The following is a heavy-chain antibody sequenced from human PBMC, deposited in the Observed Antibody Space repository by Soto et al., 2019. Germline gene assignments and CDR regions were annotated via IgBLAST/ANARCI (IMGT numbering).Heavy chain of an antibody. V-gene: IGHV3-33*01. Sequence: VQLVESGGGVVQPGGSLRLSCAASGFTFSNYGMHRVRQAPGKGLEWVAVIWYDGNNKYYADSVKGRFTISRDNSNNTLYVQMTSLRAEDTAVYYCARGLHSLFDYWGQGTLVTVSS. CDR3: ARGLHSLFDY. J-gene: IGHJ4*02. CDR1: GFTFSNYG. CDR2: IWYDGNNK. D-gene: IGHD2-21*01.